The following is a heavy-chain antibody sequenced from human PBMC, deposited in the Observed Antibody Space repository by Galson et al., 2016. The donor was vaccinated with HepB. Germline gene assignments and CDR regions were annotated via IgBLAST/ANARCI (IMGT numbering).Heavy chain of an antibody. V-gene: IGHV3-53*01. D-gene: IGHD6-25*01. CDR3: VRDSAAAWGFFDH. Sequence: SLRLSCAVSGFSVSSTYMTWVRQAPGKGLAWVSFIYAGGSTYYGDSVKGRFTISRDNSKNTLYLQMNSLRVEDTAVYYCVRDSAAAWGFFDHWGQGSLVTVSS. J-gene: IGHJ4*02. CDR1: GFSVSSTY. CDR2: IYAGGST.